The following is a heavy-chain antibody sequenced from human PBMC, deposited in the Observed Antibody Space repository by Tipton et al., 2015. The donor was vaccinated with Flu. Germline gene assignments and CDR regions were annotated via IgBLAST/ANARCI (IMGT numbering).Heavy chain of an antibody. CDR1: GYSISSGYY. Sequence: TLSLTCSVSGYSISSGYYWGWIRQAPEKGLEWIGSIYYSGITYYSSSLKSRVTISVDTSKNQFSLKLSSVTAADTAMYYCARVGDGYAYDYWGQGTLVTVSS. V-gene: IGHV4-38-2*02. CDR3: ARVGDGYAYDY. D-gene: IGHD5-24*01. CDR2: IYYSGIT. J-gene: IGHJ4*02.